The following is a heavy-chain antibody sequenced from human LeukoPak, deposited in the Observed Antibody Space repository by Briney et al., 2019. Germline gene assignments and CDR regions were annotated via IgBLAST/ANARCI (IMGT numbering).Heavy chain of an antibody. V-gene: IGHV3-30*02. CDR3: AKDDLLIAAGNDYYYYYYMDV. J-gene: IGHJ6*03. CDR1: GFTFSSYS. CDR2: IRYDGSNK. Sequence: PGGSLRLSCAASGFTFSSYSMNWVRQAPGKGLEWVAFIRYDGSNKYYADSVKGRFTISRDNSKNTLYLQMNSLRAEDTAVYYCAKDDLLIAAGNDYYYYYYMDVWGKGTTVTISS. D-gene: IGHD6-6*01.